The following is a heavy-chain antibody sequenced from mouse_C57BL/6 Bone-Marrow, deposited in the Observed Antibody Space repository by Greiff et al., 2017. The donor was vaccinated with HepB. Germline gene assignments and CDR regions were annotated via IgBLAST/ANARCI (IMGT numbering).Heavy chain of an antibody. CDR3: ARVVAYYFDY. D-gene: IGHD1-1*01. Sequence: VQLQQSGPELVKPGASVKISCKASGYSFTGYYMNWVKQSPEKSLEWIGEINPSTGGTTYNQKFKAKATLTVDKSSSTAYMQLKSLTSEDSAVYYCARVVAYYFDYWGQGTTLTVSS. J-gene: IGHJ2*01. V-gene: IGHV1-42*01. CDR1: GYSFTGYY. CDR2: INPSTGGT.